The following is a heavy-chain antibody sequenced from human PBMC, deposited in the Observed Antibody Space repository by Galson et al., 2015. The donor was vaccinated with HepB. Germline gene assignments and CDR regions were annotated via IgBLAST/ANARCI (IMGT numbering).Heavy chain of an antibody. CDR1: GYTFTGYY. Sequence: SVKVSCKASGYTFTGYYIHWVRQAPGQGLEWMGWINPNSGATNYAQKFQGWVTMTRDTSIKTAYMELSRLSSDDTAVYYCARDLGSGRYPWDYHYGMDVWGLGTTVNVAS. J-gene: IGHJ6*02. D-gene: IGHD1-26*01. V-gene: IGHV1-2*04. CDR3: ARDLGSGRYPWDYHYGMDV. CDR2: INPNSGAT.